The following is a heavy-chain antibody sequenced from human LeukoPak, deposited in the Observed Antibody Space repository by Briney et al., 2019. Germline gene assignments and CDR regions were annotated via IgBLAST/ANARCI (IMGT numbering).Heavy chain of an antibody. V-gene: IGHV6-1*01. D-gene: IGHD6-19*01. Sequence: SQTLSLTCAISGDSVSSNSAAWNWIRQSPSRGLEWLGRTYYRSKWYNDYAVSVKSRITINPDTSKNQFSLQLNSVTPEDTAVYYCARDARLEQWLVPHYYYYGMDVWGQGTTVTVSS. CDR1: GDSVSSNSAA. CDR3: ARDARLEQWLVPHYYYYGMDV. J-gene: IGHJ6*02. CDR2: TYYRSKWYN.